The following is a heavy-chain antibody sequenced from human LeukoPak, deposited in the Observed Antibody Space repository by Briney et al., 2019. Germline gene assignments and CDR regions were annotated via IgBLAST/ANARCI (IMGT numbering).Heavy chain of an antibody. J-gene: IGHJ4*02. CDR2: VDGRGSST. V-gene: IGHV3-23*01. Sequence: PGGSLRLSRAASGFTFSSYALSWVRQAPGKGLEWVSAVDGRGSSTYYADSVKGRFTISRDNSNNTLYLQMNSLRAEDTAEYYCAKDLSGSGSYYPLDYWGQGTLVTVSS. CDR1: GFTFSSYA. D-gene: IGHD3-10*01. CDR3: AKDLSGSGSYYPLDY.